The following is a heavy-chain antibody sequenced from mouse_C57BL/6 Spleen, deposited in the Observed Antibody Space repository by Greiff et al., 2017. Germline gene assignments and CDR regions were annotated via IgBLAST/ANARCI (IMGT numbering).Heavy chain of an antibody. J-gene: IGHJ4*01. CDR1: GYTFTSYW. CDR2: IDPSDSET. D-gene: IGHD1-1*01. V-gene: IGHV1-52*01. Sequence: QVQLQQPGAELVRPGSSVKLSCKASGYTFTSYWMHWVKQRPIQGLEWIGNIDPSDSETHYNQKFKDKATLTVDKSSSTAYMQLSSLTSEDSAVYYCARMGSSYVNYAMDYWGQGTSGTVSS. CDR3: ARMGSSYVNYAMDY.